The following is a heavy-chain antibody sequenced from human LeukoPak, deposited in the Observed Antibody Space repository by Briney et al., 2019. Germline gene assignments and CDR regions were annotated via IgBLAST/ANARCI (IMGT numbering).Heavy chain of an antibody. J-gene: IGHJ4*02. CDR3: AGSITTPGGFDY. CDR1: GFSVSANY. Sequence: PGGPLRLSCAASGFSVSANYIIWVRQAPRKGLEWVSVIYGGDKTNYADSVKGRFTISRDSSENTLYLQMNSLRAEDTAVYYCAGSITTPGGFDYWGQGTPVTVSS. D-gene: IGHD6-13*01. CDR2: IYGGDKT. V-gene: IGHV3-53*01.